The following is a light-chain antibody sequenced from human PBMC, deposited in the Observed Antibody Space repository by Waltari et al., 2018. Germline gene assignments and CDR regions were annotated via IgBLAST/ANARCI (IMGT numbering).Light chain of an antibody. V-gene: IGKV1-39*01. CDR1: QNIRTY. CDR2: GAS. J-gene: IGKJ5*01. Sequence: DIEMTQSPSSLSASEGDRVTMTCRASQNIRTYLKWYQQKPGKAHKFLISGASNLQRRVPARLSSIGSGTDVGLNISSLQPEDFATYYCQQRLRTPNTIGQETRLQIK. CDR3: QQRLRTPNT.